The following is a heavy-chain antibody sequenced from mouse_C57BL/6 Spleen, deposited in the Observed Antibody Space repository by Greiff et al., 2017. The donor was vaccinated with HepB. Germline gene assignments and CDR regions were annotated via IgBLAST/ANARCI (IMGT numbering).Heavy chain of an antibody. CDR3: ARRSSYWYFDV. CDR2: IYPSDSET. Sequence: QVQLQQSGAELVRPGSSVKLSCKASGYTFTSYWMDWVKQRPGQGLEWIGNIYPSDSETHYNQKFKDKATLTVDKSSSTAYMQLSSLTSEDSAVYYCARRSSYWYFDVWGTGTTVTVSS. J-gene: IGHJ1*03. CDR1: GYTFTSYW. D-gene: IGHD1-1*01. V-gene: IGHV1-61*01.